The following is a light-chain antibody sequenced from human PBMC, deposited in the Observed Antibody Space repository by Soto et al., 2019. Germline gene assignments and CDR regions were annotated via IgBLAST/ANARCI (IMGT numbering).Light chain of an antibody. CDR1: SSNFGGNT. Sequence: QPVLTQPPSASGTPGQRVIISCSGSSSNFGGNTANWYQQFPGTAPKVLIYGNDQRPSGVPDRFSGSKSGTSASLAISGLQSEDEADYYCAAWDDRLNGWVFGGGTQLTVL. V-gene: IGLV1-44*01. CDR2: GND. J-gene: IGLJ3*02. CDR3: AAWDDRLNGWV.